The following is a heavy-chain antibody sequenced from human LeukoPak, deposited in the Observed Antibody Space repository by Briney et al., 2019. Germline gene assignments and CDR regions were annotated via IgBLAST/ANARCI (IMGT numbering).Heavy chain of an antibody. CDR2: ICGRPGPT. CDR3: AKGSQQPYY. Sequence: WVSAICGRPGPTYYAPSVKGRFTISTDNSNNTLYLQMNSLRAEDTAVYYCAKGSQQPYYWGQGTLVTVSS. J-gene: IGHJ4*02. D-gene: IGHD6-13*01. V-gene: IGHV3-23*01.